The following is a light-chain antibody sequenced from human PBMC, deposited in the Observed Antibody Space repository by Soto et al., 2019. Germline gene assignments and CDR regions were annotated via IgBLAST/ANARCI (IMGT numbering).Light chain of an antibody. Sequence: DIQMTQSPSSLSASVGDTVTMTCRASQSIALSVNWYQQKPGKASKLLIYVAFTLESGVPSRFSGSGSGTEFTLTIRSLQPEDFATYYCQQSFRSPITFGQGTRLE. CDR2: VAF. CDR1: QSIALS. J-gene: IGKJ5*01. CDR3: QQSFRSPIT. V-gene: IGKV1-39*01.